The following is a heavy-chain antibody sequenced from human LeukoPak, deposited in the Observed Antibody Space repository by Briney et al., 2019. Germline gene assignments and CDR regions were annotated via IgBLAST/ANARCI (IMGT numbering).Heavy chain of an antibody. Sequence: GGSLRLSCAASGFTFSSYSINWVRQAPGKGLEWVSSISGSTTYISYAASVKGRFTISRDNSKNTLYLQMNSLRAEDTAVYYCASGIAADTFDYWGQGTLVTVSS. CDR3: ASGIAADTFDY. V-gene: IGHV3-21*01. CDR2: ISGSTTYI. J-gene: IGHJ4*02. CDR1: GFTFSSYS. D-gene: IGHD6-13*01.